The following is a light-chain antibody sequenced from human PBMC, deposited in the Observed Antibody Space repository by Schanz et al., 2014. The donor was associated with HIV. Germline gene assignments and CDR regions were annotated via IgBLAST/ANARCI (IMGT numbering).Light chain of an antibody. V-gene: IGLV2-11*01. Sequence: QSALTQPASVSGSPGQSITISCTGTSSDVGSYNLVSWYQQHPGKAPKVMLYDVSKRPSGVPDRFSGSKSGDTASLTISGLQAEDEADYYCCSYAGAYTSLYVFGTGTKLTVL. J-gene: IGLJ1*01. CDR1: SSDVGSYNL. CDR2: DVS. CDR3: CSYAGAYTSLYV.